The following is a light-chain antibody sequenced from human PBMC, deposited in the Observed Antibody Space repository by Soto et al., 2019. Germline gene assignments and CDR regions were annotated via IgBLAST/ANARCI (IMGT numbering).Light chain of an antibody. V-gene: IGKV3-15*01. CDR1: QSVSSN. J-gene: IGKJ4*01. CDR2: GAS. CDR3: QQYNNWPLT. Sequence: EIVMTQSPATLSVSPGERATLSCRASQSVSSNLAWYQQKPGQAPRLLIYGASTRATGMPARFSGSGSGTEFTLTISSLQSEDFAVYYCQQYNNWPLTFGGRTKVEIK.